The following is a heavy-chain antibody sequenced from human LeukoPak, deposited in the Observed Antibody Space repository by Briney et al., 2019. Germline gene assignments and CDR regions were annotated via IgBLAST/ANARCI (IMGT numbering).Heavy chain of an antibody. CDR1: GYTFTSYG. D-gene: IGHD1-20*01. V-gene: IGHV1-18*01. CDR2: ISAYNGNT. J-gene: IGHJ4*02. Sequence: GASVKVSCKASGYTFTSYGISWVRQAPGQGLEWMGWISAYNGNTNYAQKLRGRVTMTTDTSTSTAYMELRSLRSDDTAVYYCARDRKGYNWNPGSFDYWGQGTLVTVSS. CDR3: ARDRKGYNWNPGSFDY.